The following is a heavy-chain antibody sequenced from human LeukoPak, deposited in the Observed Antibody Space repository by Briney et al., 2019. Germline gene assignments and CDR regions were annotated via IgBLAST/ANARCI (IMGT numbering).Heavy chain of an antibody. CDR2: IRYDGSNK. J-gene: IGHJ5*02. V-gene: IGHV3-30*02. Sequence: GGSLRLSCEASGFTFSSYGMHWVRQAPGKGLEWVAFIRYDGSNKYYADSVKGRFTISRDNSKNTLYLQMNSLRAEDTAVYYRAKDLGGVPADIPVPFDPWGQGTLFTVSS. CDR1: GFTFSSYG. CDR3: AKDLGGVPADIPVPFDP. D-gene: IGHD2-2*02.